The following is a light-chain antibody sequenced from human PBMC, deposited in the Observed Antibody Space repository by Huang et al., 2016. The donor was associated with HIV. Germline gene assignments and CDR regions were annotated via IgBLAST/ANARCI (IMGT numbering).Light chain of an antibody. CDR3: QQYYSPPYT. Sequence: DIEMTQSTDSLTVSLGARAIINCKSSHAVLKNSNKKNYLAWYQQRPGQPPKVLIYWASSRESGVPDRFSGSGSGTDFNLTISSLQPEDLAVYYCQQYYSPPYTFGQGTRLEI. V-gene: IGKV4-1*01. CDR1: HAVLKNSNKKNY. CDR2: WAS. J-gene: IGKJ2*01.